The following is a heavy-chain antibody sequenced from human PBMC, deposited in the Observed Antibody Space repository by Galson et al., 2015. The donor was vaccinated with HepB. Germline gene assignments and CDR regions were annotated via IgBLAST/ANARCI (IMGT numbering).Heavy chain of an antibody. J-gene: IGHJ4*02. CDR1: GFTFTRYA. CDR2: ASGDGDIT. Sequence: SLRLSCAASGFTFTRYAMNWVRQAPGKGLEWVSSASGDGDITYYADSVRGRFTIFRDNSQNTLHLQMNRLRAVDTAVYYCAKVAILGATPHYFDFLGQGTQVTVSS. D-gene: IGHD3-16*01. CDR3: AKVAILGATPHYFDF. V-gene: IGHV3-23*01.